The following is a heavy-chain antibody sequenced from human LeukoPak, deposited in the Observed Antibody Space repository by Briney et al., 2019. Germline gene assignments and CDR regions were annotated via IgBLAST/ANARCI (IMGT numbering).Heavy chain of an antibody. J-gene: IGHJ5*02. CDR2: IYYSGST. CDR3: ARSRGSGSYESVNWFDP. V-gene: IGHV4-59*12. CDR1: GGSISSYY. Sequence: SETLSLTCTVSGGSISSYYWSWIRQPPGKGLEWIGYIYYSGSTNYNPSLKSRVTISVDTSKNQFSLKLSSVTAADTAVYYCARSRGSGSYESVNWFDPWGQGTLVTVSS. D-gene: IGHD3-10*01.